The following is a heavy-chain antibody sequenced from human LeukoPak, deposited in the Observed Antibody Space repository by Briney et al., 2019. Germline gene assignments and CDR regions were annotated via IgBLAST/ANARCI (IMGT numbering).Heavy chain of an antibody. J-gene: IGHJ4*02. CDR2: IWYDGSNK. V-gene: IGHV3-33*01. CDR1: GFTFSSYG. Sequence: GGSLRLSCAASGFTFSSYGMHWVRQAPGKGPEWVAVIWYDGSNKYYADSVKGRFTISRDNSKNTLYLQMNSLRAEDTAVYYCARGFDFYGSGSYYPLDYWGQGTLVTVSS. D-gene: IGHD3-10*01. CDR3: ARGFDFYGSGSYYPLDY.